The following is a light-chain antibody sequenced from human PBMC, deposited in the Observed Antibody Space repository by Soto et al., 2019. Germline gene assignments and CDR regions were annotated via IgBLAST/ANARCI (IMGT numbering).Light chain of an antibody. Sequence: QAVVTQPASVSGSPGQSITISCTGTRDDVGGYNYVSWYQQYPGKAPKLMIYEVSYRPSGVSNRFSGSRSGHTASLSISGLQAEDEADYYCSSYTNIGTLVFGGGTQLTVL. CDR2: EVS. CDR1: RDDVGGYNY. V-gene: IGLV2-14*01. J-gene: IGLJ3*02. CDR3: SSYTNIGTLV.